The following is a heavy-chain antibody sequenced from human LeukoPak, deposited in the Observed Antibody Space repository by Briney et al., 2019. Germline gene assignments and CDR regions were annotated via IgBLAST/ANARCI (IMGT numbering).Heavy chain of an antibody. Sequence: SETLSLTCAVYGGSFSGYYWSWIRQPPGKGLEWIGEINHSGSTNYNPSLKSRVTISVDTSENQFSLKLSSVTAADTAVYYCARWVVGATRDPDYWGLGTLVTVSS. CDR1: GGSFSGYY. D-gene: IGHD1-26*01. J-gene: IGHJ4*02. CDR2: INHSGST. V-gene: IGHV4-34*01. CDR3: ARWVVGATRDPDY.